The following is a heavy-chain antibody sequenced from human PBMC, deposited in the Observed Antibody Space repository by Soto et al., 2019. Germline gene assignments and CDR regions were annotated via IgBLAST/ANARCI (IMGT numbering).Heavy chain of an antibody. CDR2: ISAYNGNT. D-gene: IGHD5-12*01. Sequence: ASVKVSCKASGYTFTSYGISWVRQAPGQGLEWMGWISAYNGNTNYAPKLQGRVTMTTDTSTSTAYMELRSLRSDDTAVYYCARVSGYSGPVEVDYYYYYGMDVWGQGTTVTVSS. J-gene: IGHJ6*02. CDR3: ARVSGYSGPVEVDYYYYYGMDV. V-gene: IGHV1-18*01. CDR1: GYTFTSYG.